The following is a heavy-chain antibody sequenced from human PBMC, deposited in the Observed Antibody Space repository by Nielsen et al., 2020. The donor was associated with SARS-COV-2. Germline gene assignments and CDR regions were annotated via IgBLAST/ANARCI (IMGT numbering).Heavy chain of an antibody. J-gene: IGHJ4*02. V-gene: IGHV2-5*02. CDR1: GFSLSTNGVG. D-gene: IGHD2-21*02. Sequence: SGPTLVKPAQTLTLTCTFSGFSLSTNGVGVAWIRRPPGKALEWLAFIYWDNDQRYTPSLTRRLTITKDTSKNQVVLTVTSVDPKDTGTYYCVHRKVGDSAWGVGHFDHWGQGILVTVSP. CDR2: IYWDNDQ. CDR3: VHRKVGDSAWGVGHFDH.